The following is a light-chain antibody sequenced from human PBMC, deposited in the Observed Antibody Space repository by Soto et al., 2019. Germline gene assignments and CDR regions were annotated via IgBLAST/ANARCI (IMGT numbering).Light chain of an antibody. Sequence: TQSPATLSLSPGERATLSCRASQSVSSKLAWYQQKPGQAPRLLIYDTSTRATGIPARFSGSGSGTEFTLTISSLQSEDFAVYYCQQYSNWPPITFGQGTRLEI. J-gene: IGKJ5*01. CDR3: QQYSNWPPIT. CDR2: DTS. CDR1: QSVSSK. V-gene: IGKV3-15*01.